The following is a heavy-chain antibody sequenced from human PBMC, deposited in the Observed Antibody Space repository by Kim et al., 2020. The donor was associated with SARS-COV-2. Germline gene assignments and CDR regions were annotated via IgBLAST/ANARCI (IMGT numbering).Heavy chain of an antibody. CDR1: GGTFSSYA. Sequence: SVKVSCKASGGTFSSYAISWVRQAPGQGLEWMGRIIPILGIANYAQKFQGRVTITADKSTSTAYMELSSLRSEDTAVYYCARDTPLIAVAGDYWGQGTLVTVSS. CDR2: IIPILGIA. D-gene: IGHD6-19*01. V-gene: IGHV1-69*04. J-gene: IGHJ4*02. CDR3: ARDTPLIAVAGDY.